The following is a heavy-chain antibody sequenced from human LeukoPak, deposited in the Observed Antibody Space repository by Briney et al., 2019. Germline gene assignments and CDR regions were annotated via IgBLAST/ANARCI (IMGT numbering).Heavy chain of an antibody. CDR1: GFTFSSYA. D-gene: IGHD3-16*01. Sequence: PGGSLRLSCAASGFTFSSYAMHWVRQAPGKGLEWVAVISYDGSNKYYADSVKGRFTISRDNSKNTLYLQMNSLRAEDTAVYYCAREGPVMSLEFDYWGQGTLVTVSS. V-gene: IGHV3-30-3*01. CDR3: AREGPVMSLEFDY. CDR2: ISYDGSNK. J-gene: IGHJ4*02.